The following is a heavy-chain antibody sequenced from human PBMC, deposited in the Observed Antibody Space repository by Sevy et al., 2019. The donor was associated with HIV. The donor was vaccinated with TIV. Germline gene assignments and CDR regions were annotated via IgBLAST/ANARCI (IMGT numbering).Heavy chain of an antibody. CDR3: TVCKGAQSIFDY. D-gene: IGHD1-26*01. V-gene: IGHV3-49*04. CDR2: LKHKAYGGTL. Sequence: GGSLRLSCTGSGFTFGDDAMSWVRQAPGKELEWVAFLKHKAYGGTLDYAASVKGRFSISRDDSKSIAHLQMNDLKTEDTAIYYCTVCKGAQSIFDYWGQGALVTVSS. CDR1: GFTFGDDA. J-gene: IGHJ4*02.